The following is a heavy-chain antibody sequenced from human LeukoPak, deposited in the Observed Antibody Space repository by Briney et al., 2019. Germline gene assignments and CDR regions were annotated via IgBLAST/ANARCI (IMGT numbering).Heavy chain of an antibody. Sequence: GGSLRLSCAASGFTFADYSMHWVRHAPGKGLEWVSGISWNSGSIGYADSVKGRFTISRDDAKNSLYLQMNSLRAEDTALYYCAKGHDYGDYVGGRFDPWGQGTLVTVSS. J-gene: IGHJ5*02. V-gene: IGHV3-9*01. D-gene: IGHD4-17*01. CDR3: AKGHDYGDYVGGRFDP. CDR2: ISWNSGSI. CDR1: GFTFADYS.